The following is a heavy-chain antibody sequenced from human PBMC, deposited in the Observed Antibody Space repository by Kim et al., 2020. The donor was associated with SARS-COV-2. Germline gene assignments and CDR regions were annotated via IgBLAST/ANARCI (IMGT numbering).Heavy chain of an antibody. Sequence: GGSLRLSCAASGFTFSSYAMSWVRQAPGKGLEWVSAISGSGGSTYYADSVKGRFTISRDNSKNTLYLQMNSLRAEDTAVYYCAKDHPPARYGSGGLKPYGMDVWGQGTTVTVSS. V-gene: IGHV3-23*01. CDR2: ISGSGGST. J-gene: IGHJ6*02. CDR3: AKDHPPARYGSGGLKPYGMDV. D-gene: IGHD3-10*01. CDR1: GFTFSSYA.